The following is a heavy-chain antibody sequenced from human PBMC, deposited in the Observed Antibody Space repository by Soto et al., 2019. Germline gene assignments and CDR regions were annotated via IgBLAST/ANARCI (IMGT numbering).Heavy chain of an antibody. CDR2: INARNDGT. Sequence: QVQLVQSGPEMKKPGASVKVSCKTSGYTFTEFYIHWMRQVPGRGLEWMGWINARNDGTKFAEKFKAARTLTTDPSISTSDMELRRLTFDDTAVYYCARRLGGGGDYFYGMDVWGQGTAVTVSS. D-gene: IGHD3-16*01. CDR1: GYTFTEFY. CDR3: ARRLGGGGDYFYGMDV. V-gene: IGHV1-2*02. J-gene: IGHJ6*02.